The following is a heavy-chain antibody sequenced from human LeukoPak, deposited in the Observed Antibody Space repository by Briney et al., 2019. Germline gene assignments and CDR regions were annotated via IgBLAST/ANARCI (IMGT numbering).Heavy chain of an antibody. CDR1: GGSISSGSYY. J-gene: IGHJ3*02. Sequence: SQTLSLTCTVSGGSISSGSYYWSWIRQPAGKGLEWIGRIYTSGSTNYNPSLKSRVTISVDTSKNQFSLKLGSVTAADTAVYYCARDGPSDAFDIWGQGTMVTVSS. CDR2: IYTSGST. V-gene: IGHV4-61*02. CDR3: ARDGPSDAFDI. D-gene: IGHD3/OR15-3a*01.